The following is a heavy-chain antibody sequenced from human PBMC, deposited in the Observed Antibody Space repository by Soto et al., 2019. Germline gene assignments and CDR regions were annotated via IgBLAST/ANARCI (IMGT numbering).Heavy chain of an antibody. V-gene: IGHV4-39*07. CDR1: GGSISSSSYF. D-gene: IGHD3-22*01. CDR2: IYYSGST. CDR3: ARESFYDSGGFHGFDY. J-gene: IGHJ4*02. Sequence: SETLSLTCTVSGGSISSSSYFWGWIRQPPGKGLEWIGSIYYSGSTNYNPSLKSRVTISVDTSKNQFSLKLSSVTAADTAVYYCARESFYDSGGFHGFDYWGQGTLVTVS.